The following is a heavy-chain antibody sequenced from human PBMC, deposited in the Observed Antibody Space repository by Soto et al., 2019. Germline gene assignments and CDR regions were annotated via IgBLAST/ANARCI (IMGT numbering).Heavy chain of an antibody. CDR3: AKDDDTSSHYSLLDF. CDR1: GFAFSYHG. D-gene: IGHD3-22*01. V-gene: IGHV3-33*06. CDR2: TWSGGRGE. J-gene: IGHJ4*02. Sequence: QVQLVESGGGVVQPGTSLRLSCAASGFAFSYHGIHWVRQAPGKGLEWVAVTWSGGRGEYYADSVRGRFTIYRDNSKTTVYLQMNSLRVEDTAVYYCAKDDDTSSHYSLLDFRGQGTLVTVSS.